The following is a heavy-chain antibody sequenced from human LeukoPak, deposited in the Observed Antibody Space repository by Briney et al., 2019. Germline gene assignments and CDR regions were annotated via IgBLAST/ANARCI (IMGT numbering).Heavy chain of an antibody. CDR1: GFTFSSYA. CDR2: ISSSGSTI. D-gene: IGHD1-26*01. V-gene: IGHV3-48*03. CDR3: ARDSFRGSYSDY. Sequence: GGSLRLSCAASGFTFSSYAMNWVRQAPGKGLEWVSYISSSGSTIYYADSVKGRFTISRDNAKNSLYLQMNSLRAGDTAVYYCARDSFRGSYSDYWGQGTLVTVSS. J-gene: IGHJ4*02.